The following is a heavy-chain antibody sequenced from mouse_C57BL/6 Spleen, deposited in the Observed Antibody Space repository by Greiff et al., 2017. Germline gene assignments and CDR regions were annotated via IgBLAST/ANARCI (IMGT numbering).Heavy chain of an antibody. J-gene: IGHJ4*01. CDR2: IDPEDGET. V-gene: IGHV14-2*01. Sequence: VQLQQSGAELVKPGASVKLSCTASGFNINDYYMHWVKQSTEQGLEWIGRIDPEDGETKYAPKFQGKATIPADTSSNTAYLQLSSLTSEDTAVYYCARGITTVVAPYAMDYWGQGTSVTVSS. CDR3: ARGITTVVAPYAMDY. CDR1: GFNINDYY. D-gene: IGHD1-1*01.